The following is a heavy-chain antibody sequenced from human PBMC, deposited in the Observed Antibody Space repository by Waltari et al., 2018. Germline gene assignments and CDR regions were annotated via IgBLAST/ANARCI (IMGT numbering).Heavy chain of an antibody. J-gene: IGHJ4*02. D-gene: IGHD6-13*01. V-gene: IGHV3-48*03. Sequence: EVQLVESGGGLVQLGGSMRLSCAASGFPFRSYEMNWVRQAPGKGLEWVSYISISGSTIYNADAVKGRFTISRDNAKNSLYLQMNSLRAEDTAVYYCAREGSAAAEDYWGQGTLVTVSS. CDR2: ISISGSTI. CDR1: GFPFRSYE. CDR3: AREGSAAAEDY.